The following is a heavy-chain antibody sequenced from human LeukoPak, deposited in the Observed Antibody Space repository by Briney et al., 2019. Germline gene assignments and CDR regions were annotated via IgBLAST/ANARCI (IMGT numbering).Heavy chain of an antibody. Sequence: SETLSLTCTVSGGSISSYYWSWIRQPPGKGLEWVGYIYYSGSTNSNPSLKSRVTISVDTCENQVSLKLSAVTAAATAVYYCARGSGSATVTPFDFWGQGTMVTVSS. CDR1: GGSISSYY. CDR3: ARGSGSATVTPFDF. D-gene: IGHD4-17*01. V-gene: IGHV4-59*01. J-gene: IGHJ3*01. CDR2: IYYSGST.